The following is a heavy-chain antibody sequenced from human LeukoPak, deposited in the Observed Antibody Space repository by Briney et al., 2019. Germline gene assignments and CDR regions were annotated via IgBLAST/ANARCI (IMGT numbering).Heavy chain of an antibody. V-gene: IGHV4-39*07. CDR1: GGSISSSSYY. Sequence: SENLSLTCTVSGGSISSSSYYWGWIRQPPGKGLEWIGSIYYSGSTYYNPSLKSRVTISVDTSKNQFSLKLSSVTAADTAVYYCARERGSYEGGELEYYFDYWGQGTLVTVSS. CDR2: IYYSGST. CDR3: ARERGSYEGGELEYYFDY. D-gene: IGHD1-26*01. J-gene: IGHJ4*02.